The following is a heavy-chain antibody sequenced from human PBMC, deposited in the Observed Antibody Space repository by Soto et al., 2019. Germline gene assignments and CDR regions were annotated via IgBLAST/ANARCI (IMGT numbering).Heavy chain of an antibody. CDR3: AIHGSPSTTGRAYYGMDV. CDR2: IYPGDADT. D-gene: IGHD4-17*01. J-gene: IGHJ6*02. CDR1: GYSFTSYW. Sequence: GAAQTISCKASGYSFTSYWIGWGRHLAGKRVELMGIIYPGDADTRYGPSFQGQVTISADKSISTACLQWSSMKASDTAMYYCAIHGSPSTTGRAYYGMDVWGQGTRVTVS. V-gene: IGHV5-51*01.